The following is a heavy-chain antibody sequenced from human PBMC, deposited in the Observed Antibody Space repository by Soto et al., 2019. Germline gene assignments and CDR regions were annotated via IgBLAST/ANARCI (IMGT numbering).Heavy chain of an antibody. CDR3: AKDGGGGYIAGIDY. CDR1: GFTFSTYA. V-gene: IGHV3-23*01. CDR2: IRGSGDTT. J-gene: IGHJ4*02. Sequence: EVQLLESGVGLVQPGGSLRLSCAASGFTFSTYAMSWVRQAPGKGLEWVSAIRGSGDTTYYADSVKGRFTIARDNSKNTLYLQMNSLRAEDTAVYYCAKDGGGGYIAGIDYWGQGTLVTVSS. D-gene: IGHD3-16*01.